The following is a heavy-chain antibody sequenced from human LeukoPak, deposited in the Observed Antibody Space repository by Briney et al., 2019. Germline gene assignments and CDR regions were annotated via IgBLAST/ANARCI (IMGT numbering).Heavy chain of an antibody. J-gene: IGHJ1*01. D-gene: IGHD3-22*01. CDR2: IKSDGKT. Sequence: GGSLRLSCEASGFTFSRYWMHWVRQAPGKGLVWVSRIKSDGKTNYADSVKGRFAISRDNAKNTVSLQMDSLRAEDTGVYYCARAPSEVGGYYPEYFRHWGQGTLVTVPS. CDR3: ARAPSEVGGYYPEYFRH. CDR1: GFTFSRYW. V-gene: IGHV3-74*01.